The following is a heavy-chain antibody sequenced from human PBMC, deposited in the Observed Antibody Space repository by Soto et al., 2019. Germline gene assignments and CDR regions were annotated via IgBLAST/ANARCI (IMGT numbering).Heavy chain of an antibody. CDR1: GFTFSSYG. V-gene: IGHV3-30*18. Sequence: HPGGSLRLSCAASGFTFSSYGMRWVRQAPGKGLEWVAVISYDGSNKYYADSVKGRFTISRDNSKNALYLQMNSLRAEDTAVYYCAKVPQGGGLVLGIDYWGQGTLVTVSS. CDR2: ISYDGSNK. D-gene: IGHD6-19*01. J-gene: IGHJ4*02. CDR3: AKVPQGGGLVLGIDY.